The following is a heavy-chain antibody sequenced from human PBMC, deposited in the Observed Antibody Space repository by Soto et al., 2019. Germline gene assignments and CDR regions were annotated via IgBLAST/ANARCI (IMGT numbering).Heavy chain of an antibody. CDR1: GFTFRSYS. CDR2: ISSSSSTI. CDR3: ARRITGTTRAFDI. J-gene: IGHJ3*02. V-gene: IGHV3-48*01. Sequence: GGSMRLSCAASGFTFRSYSMNWVRQAPGKGLEWVSYISSSSSTIYYADSVKGRFTISRDNAKNSLYLQMNSLRAEDTAVYYCARRITGTTRAFDIWGQGTMVTVSS. D-gene: IGHD1-7*01.